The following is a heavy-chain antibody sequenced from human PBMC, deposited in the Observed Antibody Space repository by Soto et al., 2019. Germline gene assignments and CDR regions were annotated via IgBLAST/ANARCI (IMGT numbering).Heavy chain of an antibody. CDR3: AKEVYGSGIYFDLEH. CDR2: ISYDGSDE. J-gene: IGHJ4*02. D-gene: IGHD3-10*01. CDR1: GFTFSNSA. Sequence: QVQLVESGGGVVQPGRSLRLSCAASGFTFSNSALHWVRQAPGKGLEWVAVISYDGSDEYYADSVKGRFTISRDNSKNTVYLQMKSLRPEDTAVFYCAKEVYGSGIYFDLEHWGQGTLVTVSS. V-gene: IGHV3-30*18.